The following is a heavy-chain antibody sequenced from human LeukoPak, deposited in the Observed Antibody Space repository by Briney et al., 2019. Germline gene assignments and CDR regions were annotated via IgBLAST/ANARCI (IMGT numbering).Heavy chain of an antibody. Sequence: SETLSLTCTVSGGSISSSSYYWGWIRQPPGKGLEWIGTIYYSGSTYYNPSLKSRVTISVDTSKNQFSLKVRSVTAADTAVYYCARERDFYDSSGSPSYWGQGTLVIVSS. CDR3: ARERDFYDSSGSPSY. J-gene: IGHJ4*02. D-gene: IGHD3-22*01. V-gene: IGHV4-39*07. CDR1: GGSISSSSYY. CDR2: IYYSGST.